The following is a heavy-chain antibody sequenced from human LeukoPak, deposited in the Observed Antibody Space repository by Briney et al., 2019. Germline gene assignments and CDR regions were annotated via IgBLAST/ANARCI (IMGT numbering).Heavy chain of an antibody. V-gene: IGHV1-2*02. D-gene: IGHD6-13*01. CDR2: INPNSGGT. Sequence: ASVKVSCKASGYTFTGYYMHWVRQAPGQGHEWMGWINPNSGGTNYAQKFQGRVTMTRDTSISTAYMELSRLRSDDTAVYYCARSLISIAAASTGGYWGQGTLVTVSS. CDR3: ARSLISIAAASTGGY. CDR1: GYTFTGYY. J-gene: IGHJ4*02.